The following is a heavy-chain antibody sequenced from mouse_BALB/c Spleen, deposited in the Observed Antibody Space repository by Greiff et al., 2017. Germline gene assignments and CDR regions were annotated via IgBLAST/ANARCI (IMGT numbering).Heavy chain of an antibody. CDR1: GFNIKDYY. J-gene: IGHJ2*01. D-gene: IGHD1-1*01. CDR2: IDPENGNT. CDR3: ARYSYYGSSYFDY. Sequence: VQLQQSGAELVRPGALVKLSCKASGFNIKDYYMHWVKQRPEHGLEWIGWIDPENGNTIYDPKFQGKASITADTSSNTAYLQLSSLTSEDTAVYYCARYSYYGSSYFDYWGQGTTLTVSS. V-gene: IGHV14-1*02.